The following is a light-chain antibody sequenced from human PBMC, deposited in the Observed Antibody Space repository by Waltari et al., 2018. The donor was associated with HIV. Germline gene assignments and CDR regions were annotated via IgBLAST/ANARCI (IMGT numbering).Light chain of an antibody. CDR3: YSTESNGNHRV. Sequence: SYELTQPPSVSVSPGQTARTTSHGDTFPQKYATRYQQKSGQAPVLVIYEDIKRPSGIPERFSGSSSGTMAILTISGAQVEDEADYYCYSTESNGNHRVFGGGTKLTVL. V-gene: IGLV3-10*01. CDR1: TFPQKY. J-gene: IGLJ3*02. CDR2: EDI.